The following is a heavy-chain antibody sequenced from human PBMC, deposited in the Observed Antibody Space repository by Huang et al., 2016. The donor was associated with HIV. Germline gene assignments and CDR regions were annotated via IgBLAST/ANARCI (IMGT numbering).Heavy chain of an antibody. J-gene: IGHJ6*02. CDR3: ARDVAEMAAAGENYYYYGLDV. V-gene: IGHV1-18*04. Sequence: QVQLVQSGGEVKKPGASVKVSCKASGYTFTSYGIRWVRQAPGQGLEWMVWISAYNGNTDYAQKLQDRVTMTTDTSTSTAYMELRSLRSDDTAVYYCARDVAEMAAAGENYYYYGLDVWGQGTTVTVSS. CDR2: ISAYNGNT. D-gene: IGHD6-13*01. CDR1: GYTFTSYG.